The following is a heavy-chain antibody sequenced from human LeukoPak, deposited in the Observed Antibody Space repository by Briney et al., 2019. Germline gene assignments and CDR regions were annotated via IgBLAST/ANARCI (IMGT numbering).Heavy chain of an antibody. Sequence: SETLSLTCAVYGGYFSGYYWSWIRQPPGKGLEWIGEINHSGSTNYNPSLQSRVTISVDTSKNQFSLKLRSVTAADTAVYYCARRRAMITFGGVIFNYWGQGTLVTVSS. CDR3: ARRRAMITFGGVIFNY. D-gene: IGHD3-16*01. J-gene: IGHJ4*02. V-gene: IGHV4-34*01. CDR1: GGYFSGYY. CDR2: INHSGST.